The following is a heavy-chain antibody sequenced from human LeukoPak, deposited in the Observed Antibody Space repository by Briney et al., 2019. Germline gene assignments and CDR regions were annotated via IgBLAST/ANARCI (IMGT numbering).Heavy chain of an antibody. Sequence: PSETLSLTCAVYGGSFRGYYWSWIRQPPGKGLEWIGEINHSGSTNYNPSLKSRVTISVDTSKNQFSRKLSSVTAADTAVYYCARGGYDILTGFFVRGPYYFDYWGQGTLVTVSS. CDR3: ARGGYDILTGFFVRGPYYFDY. J-gene: IGHJ4*02. CDR2: INHSGST. D-gene: IGHD3-9*01. V-gene: IGHV4-34*01. CDR1: GGSFRGYY.